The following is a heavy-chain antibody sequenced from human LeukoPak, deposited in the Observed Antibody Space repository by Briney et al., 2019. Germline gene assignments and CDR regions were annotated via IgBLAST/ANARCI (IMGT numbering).Heavy chain of an antibody. CDR1: GFTLSSYA. V-gene: IGHV3-23*01. Sequence: GGSLRLSCAASGFTLSSYAMTWVRQGPGKGLEWVSSITGSGGSTYYADSVKGRFTISRDNSKNTLYLQMNSLRAEDTAVYYCARNYYDSSAYYYFDYWGQGALVTVSS. CDR3: ARNYYDSSAYYYFDY. D-gene: IGHD3-22*01. CDR2: ITGSGGST. J-gene: IGHJ4*02.